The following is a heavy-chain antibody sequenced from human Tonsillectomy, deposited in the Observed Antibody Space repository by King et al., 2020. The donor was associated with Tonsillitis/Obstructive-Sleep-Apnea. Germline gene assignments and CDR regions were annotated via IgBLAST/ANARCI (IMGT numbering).Heavy chain of an antibody. Sequence: DVQLVQSGGGLVQPGGSLRLSCAASGFTFSNDEMNWVRQAPGKGLEWVSYISSGGSTMYYADSVKGRFTISRDNGKNSLYLQMNSLRAEDTAVYYCARGAVVGATPYFDYWGQGALVAVSS. J-gene: IGHJ4*02. V-gene: IGHV3-48*03. CDR3: ARGAVVGATPYFDY. CDR2: ISSGGSTM. CDR1: GFTFSNDE. D-gene: IGHD1-26*01.